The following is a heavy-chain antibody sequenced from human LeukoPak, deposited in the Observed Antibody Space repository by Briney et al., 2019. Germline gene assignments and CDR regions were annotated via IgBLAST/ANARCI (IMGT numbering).Heavy chain of an antibody. CDR1: GGSFSGYY. J-gene: IGHJ6*03. CDR3: ASNGYYCIDV. D-gene: IGHD2-8*01. V-gene: IGHV4-34*01. Sequence: SETLSLICAVYGGSFSGYYWSWIRQPPGKGLEWIGEINHSGSTNYNPSLKSRVTISVDTSKNQFSLKLGSVTAADTAVYYCASNGYYCIDVWGKGTTVTVSS. CDR2: INHSGST.